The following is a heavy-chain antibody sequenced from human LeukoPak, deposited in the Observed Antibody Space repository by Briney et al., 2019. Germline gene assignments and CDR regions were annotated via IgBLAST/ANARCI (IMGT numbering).Heavy chain of an antibody. D-gene: IGHD4-17*01. V-gene: IGHV3-33*06. J-gene: IGHJ4*02. CDR1: GFTFSSNG. CDR2: IWYDGSNK. CDR3: AKGGESDYGDHFDY. Sequence: PGGSLRLSCAASGFTFSSNGMHWVRQAPGKGLEWVAVIWYDGSNKHYVDSVKGRFTISRDNSKNTLYLQMNSLRAEDTAVDYCAKGGESDYGDHFDYWGQGTLVTVSS.